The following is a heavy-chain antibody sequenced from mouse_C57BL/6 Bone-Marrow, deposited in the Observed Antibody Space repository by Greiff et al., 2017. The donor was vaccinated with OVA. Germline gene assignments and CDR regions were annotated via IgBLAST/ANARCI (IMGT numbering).Heavy chain of an antibody. V-gene: IGHV14-4*01. J-gene: IGHJ2*01. CDR3: TTEYYYGSSYVFDY. Sequence: VQLQQSGAELVRPGASVKLSCTASGFNIKDDYMHWVKQRPEQGLEWIGWIDPENGDTEYASKFQGKATITADTASNTAYLQLSSLTSEDTAVYYCTTEYYYGSSYVFDYWGQGTTLTVSS. D-gene: IGHD1-1*01. CDR2: IDPENGDT. CDR1: GFNIKDDY.